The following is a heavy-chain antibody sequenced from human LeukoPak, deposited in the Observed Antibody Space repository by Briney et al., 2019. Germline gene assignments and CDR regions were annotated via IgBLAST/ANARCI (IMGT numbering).Heavy chain of an antibody. D-gene: IGHD6-19*01. CDR3: TTRRVAVATYFDY. V-gene: IGHV3-15*01. CDR1: GFTFSNAW. Sequence: GGSLGLSCAASGFTFSNAWMSWVRQAPGKGLEWVGRIKSKTDGGTTDYAAPVKGRFTISRDDSKNTLYLQMNSLKTEDTAVYYCTTRRVAVATYFDYWGQGTLVTVSS. CDR2: IKSKTDGGTT. J-gene: IGHJ4*02.